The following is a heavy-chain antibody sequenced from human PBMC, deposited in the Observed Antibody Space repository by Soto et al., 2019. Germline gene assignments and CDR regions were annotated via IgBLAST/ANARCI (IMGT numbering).Heavy chain of an antibody. Sequence: GASVKVSCKASGYTFTSYAMLWVRQAPGQRLEWMGWINAGNGNTKYSQKFQGRVTITRDTSASTAYMELSSLRSEDTAVYYCTTDLGVAAAAEPGYWGQGTLVTVSS. CDR2: INAGNGNT. CDR3: TTDLGVAAAAEPGY. CDR1: GYTFTSYA. J-gene: IGHJ4*02. V-gene: IGHV1-3*01. D-gene: IGHD6-13*01.